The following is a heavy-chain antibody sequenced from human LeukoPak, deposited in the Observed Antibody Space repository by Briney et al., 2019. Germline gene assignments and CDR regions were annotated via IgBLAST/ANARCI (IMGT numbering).Heavy chain of an antibody. CDR1: GGSISSSSYY. Sequence: SETLSLTCTVSGGSISSSSYYWGWIRQPPGKGLEWIGSIYYSGSTYYNPSLKSRVTISVDTSKNQFSLKLSSVTAADTAVYYCAITYYYDSSGYYYGGVWGRGTLVTVSS. CDR2: IYYSGST. CDR3: AITYYYDSSGYYYGGV. V-gene: IGHV4-39*01. D-gene: IGHD3-22*01. J-gene: IGHJ4*02.